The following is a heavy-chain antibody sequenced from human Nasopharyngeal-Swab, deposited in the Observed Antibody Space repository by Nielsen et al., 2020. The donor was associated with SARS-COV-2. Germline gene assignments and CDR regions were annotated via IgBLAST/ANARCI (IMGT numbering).Heavy chain of an antibody. J-gene: IGHJ4*02. CDR1: GGSISSSSYY. Sequence: ESLKISCTVSGGSISSSSYYWGWIRQPPGKGLEWIGGIYYSGSTYYNSSLKSRVTISVDTSKNQFSLKLSSVTAADTAVYYCARQSATRGTDGYNFSYWGQGTLVTVSS. D-gene: IGHD5-24*01. CDR2: IYYSGST. CDR3: ARQSATRGTDGYNFSY. V-gene: IGHV4-39*01.